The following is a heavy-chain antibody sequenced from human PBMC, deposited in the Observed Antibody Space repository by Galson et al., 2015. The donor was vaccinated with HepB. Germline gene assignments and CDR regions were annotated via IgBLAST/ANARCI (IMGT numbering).Heavy chain of an antibody. J-gene: IGHJ3*02. V-gene: IGHV3-33*01. Sequence: SLRLSCAASGFTFSSYGMHWVRQAPGKGLEWVAVIWYDGSNKYYADSVKGRFTISRDNSKNTLYLQMNSLRAEDTAVYYCARSDYGGNDAFDIWGQGTMVTVSS. CDR1: GFTFSSYG. CDR3: ARSDYGGNDAFDI. D-gene: IGHD4-23*01. CDR2: IWYDGSNK.